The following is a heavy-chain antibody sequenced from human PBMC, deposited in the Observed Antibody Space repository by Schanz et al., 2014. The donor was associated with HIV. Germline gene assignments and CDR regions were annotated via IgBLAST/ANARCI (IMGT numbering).Heavy chain of an antibody. CDR1: GYTFSDYD. V-gene: IGHV1-8*02. Sequence: QVQLVQSGPEVKKPGASVRVSCETSGYTFSDYDINWVRQAPGQGLEWMGWVNPESGNTGMADKFLGRLSLTRFTSTGTAYMELDNLRSGDTAVYYCARGRRDVSMIVLYWLDPWGQGTLVTVSS. CDR2: VNPESGNT. CDR3: ARGRRDVSMIVLYWLDP. J-gene: IGHJ5*02. D-gene: IGHD3-22*01.